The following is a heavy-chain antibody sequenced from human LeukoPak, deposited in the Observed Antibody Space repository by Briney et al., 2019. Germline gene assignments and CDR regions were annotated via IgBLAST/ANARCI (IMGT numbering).Heavy chain of an antibody. CDR1: GYTFTGYY. V-gene: IGHV1-2*02. J-gene: IGHJ5*02. D-gene: IGHD4-23*01. CDR3: ARVAPYYGGNSEYWFDP. Sequence: GASVKVSCKASGYTFTGYYMHWVRQAPGQGLEWMGWINPNSGGTNYAQKFQGRVTMTRDTSISTAYMELSRLRSDDTAVYYCARVAPYYGGNSEYWFDPWGQGNLVTVSS. CDR2: INPNSGGT.